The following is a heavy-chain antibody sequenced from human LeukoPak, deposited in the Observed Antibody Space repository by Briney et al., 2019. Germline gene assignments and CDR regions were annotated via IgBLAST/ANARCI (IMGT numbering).Heavy chain of an antibody. J-gene: IGHJ4*02. Sequence: PGGSLRLSCAASGFTFSSYAMHWVRQAPGKGLEWVAVISYDGSNKYYADPVKGRFTISRDNSKNTLYLQMNSLRAEDTAVYYCAKRGRTYDKGIDYWGQGTLVTVSS. CDR3: AKRGRTYDKGIDY. CDR1: GFTFSSYA. CDR2: ISYDGSNK. V-gene: IGHV3-30-3*02. D-gene: IGHD3-22*01.